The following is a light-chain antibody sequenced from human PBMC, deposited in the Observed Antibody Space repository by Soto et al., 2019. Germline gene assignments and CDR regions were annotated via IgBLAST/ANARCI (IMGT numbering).Light chain of an antibody. CDR1: QSISNW. CDR2: KAS. J-gene: IGKJ4*01. CDR3: QQYDGFLLT. V-gene: IGKV1-5*03. Sequence: DLQMTQSPSTLSASVGDRVTITCRASQSISNWLAWYQQKPGKAPKLLIYKASNLESGVPSRFSGSGSGTEFTLTISTLQPDDFATYYCQQYDGFLLTFGGGTKVEI.